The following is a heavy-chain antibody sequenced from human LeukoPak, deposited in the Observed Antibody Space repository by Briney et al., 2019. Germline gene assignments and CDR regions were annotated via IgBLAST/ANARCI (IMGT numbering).Heavy chain of an antibody. CDR2: ISYDGSNK. CDR3: ARDPSSGSYPYYYYLDV. CDR1: GFTFSTYA. Sequence: GGSLRLSCAASGFTFSTYAMHWVRQAPGKGLEWVAVISYDGSNKYYADSVKGRFTISRDNSKNTLYLQMNSLRTEDTAVYYCARDPSSGSYPYYYYLDVWGKGTTVTVSS. D-gene: IGHD1-26*01. V-gene: IGHV3-30*04. J-gene: IGHJ6*03.